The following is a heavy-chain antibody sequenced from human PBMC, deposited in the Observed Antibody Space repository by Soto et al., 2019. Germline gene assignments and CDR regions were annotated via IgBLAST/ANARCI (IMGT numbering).Heavy chain of an antibody. V-gene: IGHV3-49*04. D-gene: IGHD6-19*01. CDR1: GFSFNNAW. CDR2: IRSKAYGGTT. J-gene: IGHJ6*02. Sequence: GGSLRLSCAASGFSFNNAWMNWVRQAPGKGLEWVGFIRSKAYGGTTEYAASVKGRFTISRDDSKSIAYLQMNSLKTEDTAVYYCTRVNGIAVAAPQYYYYYYGMDVWGQGTTVTVSS. CDR3: TRVNGIAVAAPQYYYYYYGMDV.